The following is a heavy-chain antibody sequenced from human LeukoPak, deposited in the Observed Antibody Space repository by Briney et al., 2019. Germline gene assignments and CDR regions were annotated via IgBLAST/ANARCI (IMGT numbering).Heavy chain of an antibody. D-gene: IGHD3-10*01. Sequence: SETLSLTCAVYGGSFSGYYWSWIRQPPGKGLEWIGYIFYSGSTNYNPSLKSRVTMSVDTSKNQFSLKLSSVTAADTAVYYCARERITMVRGVIRPFDYWGQGTLVTVSS. V-gene: IGHV4-34*12. CDR1: GGSFSGYY. CDR2: IFYSGST. J-gene: IGHJ4*02. CDR3: ARERITMVRGVIRPFDY.